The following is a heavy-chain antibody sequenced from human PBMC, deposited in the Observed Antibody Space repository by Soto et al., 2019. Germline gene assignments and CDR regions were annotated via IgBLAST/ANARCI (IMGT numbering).Heavy chain of an antibody. V-gene: IGHV3-48*02. J-gene: IGHJ4*02. CDR3: ARDHRWAFDY. D-gene: IGHD3-16*01. CDR2: IGLNSGTI. CDR1: GFTFDSYA. Sequence: EVQLVDSGGGLVQPGGNLRLSCVASGFTFDSYAMNWVRQAPGKGLEWVSYIGLNSGTIEYSDSVEGRFTISRDDGKSSLYLQMSSLRDEDTAVYFCARDHRWAFDYWGRGTLVTVTS.